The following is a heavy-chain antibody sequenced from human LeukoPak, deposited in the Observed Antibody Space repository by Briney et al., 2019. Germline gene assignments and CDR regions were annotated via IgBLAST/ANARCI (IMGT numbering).Heavy chain of an antibody. CDR2: IYPSGST. V-gene: IGHV4-4*07. J-gene: IGHJ4*02. CDR3: ARSSGHDFDY. CDR1: GGSISSYY. D-gene: IGHD5-12*01. Sequence: PETLSLTCTVSGGSISSYYWSWIRQPPGKGLEWVGRIYPSGSTDYNASLKSRVTMSVDTSEKQFSLKLNSVTAADTAVYYCARSSGHDFDYWGQGILVTVSS.